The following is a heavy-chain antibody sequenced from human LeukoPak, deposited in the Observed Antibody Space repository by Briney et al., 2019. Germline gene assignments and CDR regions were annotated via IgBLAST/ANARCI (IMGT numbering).Heavy chain of an antibody. CDR3: VARRFYRSGSPH. V-gene: IGHV3-11*01. Sequence: GGSLRLSCAASGFTFSDYYMTWIRQTPGKGLEWLSDINYSGSSIYYADSVKGRFTISRDNTQKSLYLQMNSLRAEDTALYYCVARRFYRSGSPHWGQGTLVTVSS. D-gene: IGHD3-10*01. CDR2: INYSGSSI. J-gene: IGHJ4*02. CDR1: GFTFSDYY.